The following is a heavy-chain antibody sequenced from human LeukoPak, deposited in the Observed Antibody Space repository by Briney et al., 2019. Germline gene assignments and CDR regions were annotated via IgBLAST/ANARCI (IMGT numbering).Heavy chain of an antibody. CDR1: GFTFSDYY. Sequence: PGGSLRLSCAASGFTFSDYYMSWVRQAPGKGVEGVSYISSSGSTIYYADSVKGRFIISRDNAKNSLYLQMNSLRAEDTAVYYCARDTSYYGMDVWGQGTTVTVSS. CDR2: ISSSGSTI. D-gene: IGHD3-3*01. V-gene: IGHV3-11*01. J-gene: IGHJ6*02. CDR3: ARDTSYYGMDV.